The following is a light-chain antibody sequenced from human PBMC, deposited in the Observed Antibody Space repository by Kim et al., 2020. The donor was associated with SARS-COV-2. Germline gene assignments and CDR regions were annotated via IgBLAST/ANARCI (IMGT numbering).Light chain of an antibody. CDR2: GAS. Sequence: SVSPGERATLSCRASESVSSNLAWYQQKPGQVPRLLIFGASTRATDMPARFSASGSGTDFTLTISSLQSEDFAVYYCQQYNGWPRTFGQGTKLEI. CDR3: QQYNGWPRT. CDR1: ESVSSN. V-gene: IGKV3-15*01. J-gene: IGKJ1*01.